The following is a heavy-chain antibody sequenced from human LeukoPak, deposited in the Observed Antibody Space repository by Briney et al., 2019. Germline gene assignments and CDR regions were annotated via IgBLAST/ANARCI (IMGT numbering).Heavy chain of an antibody. Sequence: GASVKVSCKASGYTFTGYYMHWVRQAPGQGLEWMGWINPNSGGTNYAQKFQGRDTMTRDTSISTAYMELSRLRFDDTAVYYCARDVETWFDPWGQGTLVTVSS. D-gene: IGHD3-3*01. J-gene: IGHJ5*02. V-gene: IGHV1-2*02. CDR2: INPNSGGT. CDR1: GYTFTGYY. CDR3: ARDVETWFDP.